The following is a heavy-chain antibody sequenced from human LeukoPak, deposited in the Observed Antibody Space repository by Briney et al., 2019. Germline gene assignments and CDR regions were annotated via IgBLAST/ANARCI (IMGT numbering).Heavy chain of an antibody. J-gene: IGHJ4*02. CDR2: ISYDGSNK. CDR3: AKDRGYYYDSSGYYDY. V-gene: IGHV3-30*18. Sequence: GGSLRLSCAASGLTFSSYGMHWVRQAPGKGLEWVAVISYDGSNKYYADSVKGRFTISRDNSKNTLYLQMNSLRAEDTAVYYCAKDRGYYYDSSGYYDYWGQGTLVTVSS. D-gene: IGHD3-22*01. CDR1: GLTFSSYG.